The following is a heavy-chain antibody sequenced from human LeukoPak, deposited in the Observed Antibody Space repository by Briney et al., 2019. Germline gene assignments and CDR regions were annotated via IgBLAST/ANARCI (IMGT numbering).Heavy chain of an antibody. CDR1: GGSFSGYY. CDR3: ATTYGDYPYNWFDP. CDR2: INHSGST. D-gene: IGHD4-17*01. J-gene: IGHJ5*02. V-gene: IGHV4-34*01. Sequence: SETLSLTCAVYGGSFSGYYWSWIRQPPGKGLEWIGEINHSGSTNYNPSLKSRVTISEDTSKNQFSLKLSSVTAADTAVNYCATTYGDYPYNWFDPWGQGTLVTVSS.